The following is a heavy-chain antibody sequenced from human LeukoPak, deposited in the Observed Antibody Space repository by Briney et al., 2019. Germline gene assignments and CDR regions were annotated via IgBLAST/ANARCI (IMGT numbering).Heavy chain of an antibody. CDR2: INPSGGST. CDR3: ARDGIRGGYGPWVFYFDY. Sequence: ASVKVSCKASGGTFSSYAISWVRQAPGQGLEWMGIINPSGGSTSYAQKFQGRVTMTRDTSTSTVYMELSSLRSEDTAVYYCARDGIRGGYGPWVFYFDYWGQGTLVTVSS. CDR1: GGTFSSYA. D-gene: IGHD5-12*01. J-gene: IGHJ4*02. V-gene: IGHV1-46*01.